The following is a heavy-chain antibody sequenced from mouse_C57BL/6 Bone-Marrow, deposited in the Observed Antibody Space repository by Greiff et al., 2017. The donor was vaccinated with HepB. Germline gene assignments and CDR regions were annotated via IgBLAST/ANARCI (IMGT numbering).Heavy chain of an antibody. V-gene: IGHV1-61*01. J-gene: IGHJ2*01. CDR1: GYTFTSYW. CDR3: ARADHHTYSTGGRDY. CDR2: IYPSDSET. Sequence: VQLQQPGAELVRPGSSVKLSCKASGYTFTSYWMDWVKQRPGQGLEWIGNIYPSDSETHYNQKFKDKATLTVDKSSSTAYMQLSSLTSEDSAVYDCARADHHTYSTGGRDYWGQGTTLTVSS. D-gene: IGHD5-1-1*01.